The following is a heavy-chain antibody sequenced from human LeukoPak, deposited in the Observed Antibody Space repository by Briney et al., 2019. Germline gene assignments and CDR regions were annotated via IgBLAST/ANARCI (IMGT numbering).Heavy chain of an antibody. CDR3: ARATNYGSGLTRNFDY. V-gene: IGHV3-48*02. CDR1: GFTFSSYA. CDR2: INGGGGSI. D-gene: IGHD3-10*01. Sequence: GGSLRLSCAASGFTFSSYAMHWVRQAPGKGLEWVSYINGGGGSIYYADSVKGRFTISRDNAKNSLYLQMNSLRDEDTAVYYCARATNYGSGLTRNFDYWGQGTLVTVSS. J-gene: IGHJ4*02.